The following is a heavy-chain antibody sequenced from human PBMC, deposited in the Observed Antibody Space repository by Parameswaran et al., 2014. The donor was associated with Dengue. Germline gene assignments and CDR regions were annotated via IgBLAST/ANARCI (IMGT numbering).Heavy chain of an antibody. J-gene: IGHJ6*01. Sequence: WIRQPPGKGLEWVSSISSSSSYIYYADSVKGRFTISRDNAKNSLYLQMNSLRAEDTAVYYCARGLYGSGSLFNPDYYYYYGMDVWGPRGPRSPSPQ. V-gene: IGHV3-21*01. D-gene: IGHD3-10*01. CDR2: ISSSSSYI. CDR3: ARGLYGSGSLFNPDYYYYYGMDV.